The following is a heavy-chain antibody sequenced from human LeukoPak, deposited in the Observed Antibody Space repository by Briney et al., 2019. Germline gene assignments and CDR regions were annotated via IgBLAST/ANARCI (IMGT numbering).Heavy chain of an antibody. D-gene: IGHD3-10*02. V-gene: IGHV3-23*01. J-gene: IGHJ3*02. CDR3: AKCSASYYNDAFDI. CDR2: IRGGGAVT. CDR1: GFTFSSYA. Sequence: QPGGSLRLSCAASGFTFSSYAMSWVRQAPGKGLEWLSYIRGGGAVTRYSDSVKGRFTISRDNSKNTLYLQMNHLRAEDTAIYYCAKCSASYYNDAFDIWGRGTMVTVSS.